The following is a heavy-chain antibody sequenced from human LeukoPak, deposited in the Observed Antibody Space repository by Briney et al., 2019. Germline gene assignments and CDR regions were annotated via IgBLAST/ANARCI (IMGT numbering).Heavy chain of an antibody. CDR3: ARGATIFGVAEEYYSDY. CDR1: GFTVSSNY. J-gene: IGHJ4*02. CDR2: IYSGGST. D-gene: IGHD3-3*01. Sequence: PGGSLRLSCAASGFTVSSNYMSWVRQAPGKGLEWVSVIYSGGSTYYADSVKGRFTISRDNSKNTLYLQMNSLRAEDTAVYYCARGATIFGVAEEYYSDYWGQGTLVTVSS. V-gene: IGHV3-53*01.